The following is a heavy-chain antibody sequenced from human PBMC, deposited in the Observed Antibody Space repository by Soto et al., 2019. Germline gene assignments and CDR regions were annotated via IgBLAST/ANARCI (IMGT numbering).Heavy chain of an antibody. Sequence: ASVKVSCQASGGTFSSYAISWVRQAPGQGLEWMGGISPIFGTANYAQKLQGRVTITADESTSTAYMELSSLRSEDTAVYYCARNYCSSTSCYYFDYWGQGTLVTVSS. J-gene: IGHJ4*02. CDR1: GGTFSSYA. V-gene: IGHV1-69*13. CDR3: ARNYCSSTSCYYFDY. CDR2: ISPIFGTA. D-gene: IGHD2-2*01.